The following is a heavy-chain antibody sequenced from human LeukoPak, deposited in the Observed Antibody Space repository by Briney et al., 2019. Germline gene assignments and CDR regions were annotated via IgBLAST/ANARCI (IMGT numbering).Heavy chain of an antibody. CDR2: IKHSGST. Sequence: SETLSLTCAVYGGSFSGYYWSWIRQPPGKGLEWIGEIKHSGSTNYNPALKRRVTISVDTSKTQFSLKLTSVTAADTAVYYCAIPNYYGSGVDDFDIWGQGTMVTVSS. J-gene: IGHJ3*02. D-gene: IGHD3-10*01. CDR3: AIPNYYGSGVDDFDI. CDR1: GGSFSGYY. V-gene: IGHV4-34*01.